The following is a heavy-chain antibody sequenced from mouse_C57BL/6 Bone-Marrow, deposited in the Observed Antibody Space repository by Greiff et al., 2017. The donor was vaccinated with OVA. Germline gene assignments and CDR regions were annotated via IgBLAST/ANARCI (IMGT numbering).Heavy chain of an antibody. CDR1: GFTFSSYA. Sequence: EVQGVESGGGLVKPGGSLKLSCAASGFTFSSYAMSWVRQTPEKRLEWVATISDGGSYTYYPDNVKGRFTISRDNAKNNLYLQMSHLKSEDTAMYYCARAIGTRGWGYAVDYWGQGTSVTVSS. CDR3: ARAIGTRGWGYAVDY. D-gene: IGHD3-3*01. J-gene: IGHJ4*01. V-gene: IGHV5-4*01. CDR2: ISDGGSYT.